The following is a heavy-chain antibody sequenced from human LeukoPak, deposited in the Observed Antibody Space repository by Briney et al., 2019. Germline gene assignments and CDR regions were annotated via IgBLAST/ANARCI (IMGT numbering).Heavy chain of an antibody. D-gene: IGHD6-13*01. CDR2: IIPIFGTA. CDR3: ARGGIAAAGRRTLDY. J-gene: IGHJ4*02. CDR1: GGTFSSYA. V-gene: IGHV1-69*05. Sequence: SVKVSCKASGGTFSSYAISWVRQAPGQGLEWMGRIIPIFGTANYAQKFQGRVTITTDESTSTAYMELSSLRSEDTAVYYCARGGIAAAGRRTLDYWGQGTLVTVSS.